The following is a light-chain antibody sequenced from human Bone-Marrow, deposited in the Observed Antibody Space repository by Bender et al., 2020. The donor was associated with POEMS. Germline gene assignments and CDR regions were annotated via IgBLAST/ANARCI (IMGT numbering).Light chain of an antibody. V-gene: IGLV1-44*01. CDR1: SSNIGGSP. CDR2: IND. Sequence: QSVLTQPPSASGTPGQSVTISRSGSSSNIGGSPVNWYQKLPGTAPTLLIYINDQRPSGVPARFSGSKSGTSASLAISGLQPEDEADYYCSAWDHRLTGWVFGGGTKVTVL. J-gene: IGLJ3*02. CDR3: SAWDHRLTGWV.